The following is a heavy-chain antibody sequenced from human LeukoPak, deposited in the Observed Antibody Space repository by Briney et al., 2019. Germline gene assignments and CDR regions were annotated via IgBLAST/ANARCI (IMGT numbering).Heavy chain of an antibody. V-gene: IGHV3-73*01. Sequence: GGSLRLSCAASGFTFSGSAMHWVRQASGKGLEWVGRIRSKANSYATAYAASVKGRFTISRDDSKNTAYLQMNSLKTEDTAVYYCTTDSGSSFDAFDIWGQGTMVTVSS. CDR2: IRSKANSYAT. D-gene: IGHD1-26*01. CDR3: TTDSGSSFDAFDI. CDR1: GFTFSGSA. J-gene: IGHJ3*02.